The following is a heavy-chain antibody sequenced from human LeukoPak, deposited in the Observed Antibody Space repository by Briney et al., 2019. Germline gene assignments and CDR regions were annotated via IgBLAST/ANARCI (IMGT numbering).Heavy chain of an antibody. CDR1: GGSISSYY. D-gene: IGHD3-16*01. Sequence: PSETLSLTCTVSGGSISSYYWSWIRQPPGKGLEWIGYFYYSGSTNYNPSLKSRVTISVDTSKNQFSLKLSSVTAADTAVYYCARTDHLDWFDPWGQGTLVTVSS. J-gene: IGHJ5*02. V-gene: IGHV4-59*01. CDR3: ARTDHLDWFDP. CDR2: FYYSGST.